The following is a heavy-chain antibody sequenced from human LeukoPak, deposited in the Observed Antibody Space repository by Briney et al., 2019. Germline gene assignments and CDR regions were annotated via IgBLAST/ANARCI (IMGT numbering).Heavy chain of an antibody. CDR3: ARDAAVVVTAIPFDY. CDR2: ISSSSSYI. CDR1: GFTFSTYC. D-gene: IGHD2-21*02. Sequence: GGSLRLSCAASGFTFSTYCMTWVRQAPGKGLEWVSSISSSSSYIYYADSVKGRFTISRDNAKNSLYLQMNSLRAEDTAVYYCARDAAVVVTAIPFDYWGQGTLVTVSS. V-gene: IGHV3-21*01. J-gene: IGHJ4*02.